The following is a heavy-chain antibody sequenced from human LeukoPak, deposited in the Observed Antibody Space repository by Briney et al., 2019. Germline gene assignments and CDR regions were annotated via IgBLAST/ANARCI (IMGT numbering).Heavy chain of an antibody. CDR1: GISLSNYA. V-gene: IGHV3-30*04. J-gene: IGHJ4*02. Sequence: GGSLRLSCVVSGISLSNYAMTWVRQAPGKGLEWVAVISYDGSNKYYADSVKGRFTISRDNSKNTLYLQMNSLRAEDTAVYYCARDSTTSHCFDYWGQGTLVTVSS. CDR2: ISYDGSNK. CDR3: ARDSTTSHCFDY. D-gene: IGHD2-2*01.